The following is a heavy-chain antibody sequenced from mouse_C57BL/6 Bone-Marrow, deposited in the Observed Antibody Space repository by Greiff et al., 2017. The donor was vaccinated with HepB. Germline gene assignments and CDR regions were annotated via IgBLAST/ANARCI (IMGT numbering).Heavy chain of an antibody. J-gene: IGHJ4*01. CDR2: SRNKANDYTT. D-gene: IGHD6-1*01. Sequence: EVMLVESGGGLVQSGRSLRLSCATSGFTFSDFYMEWVRQAPGKGLEWIAASRNKANDYTTEYSASVKGRFIVSRDTSQSILYLQMNALRAEDTAIYYCARGPPSAFMDYWGQGTSVTVSS. V-gene: IGHV7-1*01. CDR3: ARGPPSAFMDY. CDR1: GFTFSDFY.